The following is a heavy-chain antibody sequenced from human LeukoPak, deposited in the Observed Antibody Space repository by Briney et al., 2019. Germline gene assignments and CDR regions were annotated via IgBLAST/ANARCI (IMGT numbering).Heavy chain of an antibody. CDR3: ARRTRYYYDSSGYSPSQWFDS. Sequence: SETLSLTCTVSGGSISSSSYYWGWIRQPPGKGLEWIGSIYYSGSTYYNPSLKSRVTISVDTSKNQFSLKLSSVTAADTAVYYCARRTRYYYDSSGYSPSQWFDSWGQGTLVTVSS. D-gene: IGHD3-22*01. CDR2: IYYSGST. J-gene: IGHJ5*01. V-gene: IGHV4-39*01. CDR1: GGSISSSSYY.